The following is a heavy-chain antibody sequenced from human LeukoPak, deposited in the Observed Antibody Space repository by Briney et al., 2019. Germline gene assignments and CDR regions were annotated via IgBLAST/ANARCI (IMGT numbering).Heavy chain of an antibody. CDR2: IAGDGTTT. V-gene: IGHV3-23*01. CDR3: AKMQGYFDY. J-gene: IGHJ4*02. CDR1: GLTFSSYG. Sequence: GGSLRLSCEASGLTFSSYGMSWVRQAPGKGLQWVSAIAGDGTTTYYADSVKGRFTISRDNSKNMLYLQMSSLRAEDTAVYYCAKMQGYFDYWGQGTLVPVSS.